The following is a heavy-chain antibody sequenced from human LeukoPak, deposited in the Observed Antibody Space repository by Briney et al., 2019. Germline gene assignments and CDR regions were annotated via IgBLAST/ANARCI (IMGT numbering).Heavy chain of an antibody. J-gene: IGHJ3*02. CDR1: GGSISSSGYY. Sequence: SETLSLTCTVSGGSISSSGYYWGWIRQPPGKGLEWIGSIFYSGSTYYNPSLKSRVTISVDTSKNQFSLKLSSVTAADTAVYYCARVRGSYPDAFDIWGQGTMVTVSS. D-gene: IGHD1-26*01. V-gene: IGHV4-39*01. CDR2: IFYSGST. CDR3: ARVRGSYPDAFDI.